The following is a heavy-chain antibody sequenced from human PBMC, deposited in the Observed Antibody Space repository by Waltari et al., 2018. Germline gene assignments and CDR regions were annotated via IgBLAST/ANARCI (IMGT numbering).Heavy chain of an antibody. D-gene: IGHD3-10*01. CDR1: GGTFSSYA. J-gene: IGHJ4*02. V-gene: IGHV1-69*01. CDR3: AREGYYYGSGSYSPLDY. Sequence: QVQLVQSGAEVKKPGSSVKVSCKASGGTFSSYAIRWVRQAPGKGLEWMGGSIPDLGTANNEQRFQGRVTSTADESTSTAYMELSSLRSEDTAVYYCAREGYYYGSGSYSPLDYWGQGTLVTVSS. CDR2: SIPDLGTA.